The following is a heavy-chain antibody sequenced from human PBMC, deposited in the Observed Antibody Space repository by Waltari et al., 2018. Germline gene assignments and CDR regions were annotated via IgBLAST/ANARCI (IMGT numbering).Heavy chain of an antibody. CDR1: GFSFTAYW. CDR2: INQGGSEK. CDR3: LLCSEVTAATGFFDY. D-gene: IGHD2-2*01. V-gene: IGHV3-7*02. J-gene: IGHJ4*02. Sequence: EVQLVESGGGLVQPGGSLRLSCAASGFSFTAYWMNWVRQAPGKGLEWVGNINQGGSEKYYVDSVKGRLTISRDNASNSLYLQMTSLRVEDTAVYYCLLCSEVTAATGFFDYWGQGALVTVSS.